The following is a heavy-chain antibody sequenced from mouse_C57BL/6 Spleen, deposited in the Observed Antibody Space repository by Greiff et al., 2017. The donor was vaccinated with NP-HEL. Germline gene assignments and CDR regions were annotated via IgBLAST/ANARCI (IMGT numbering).Heavy chain of an antibody. CDR1: GYTFTSYW. D-gene: IGHD1-1*01. CDR2: INPSNGGT. CDR3: ARAFTTVVAPYWYFDV. Sequence: QVQLQQLGTELVKPGASVKLSCKASGYTFTSYWMHWVKQRPGQGLEWIGNINPSNGGTNYNEKFKSKATLTVDKSSSTAYMQLSSLTSEDSAVYYCARAFTTVVAPYWYFDVWGTGTTVTVSS. V-gene: IGHV1-53*01. J-gene: IGHJ1*03.